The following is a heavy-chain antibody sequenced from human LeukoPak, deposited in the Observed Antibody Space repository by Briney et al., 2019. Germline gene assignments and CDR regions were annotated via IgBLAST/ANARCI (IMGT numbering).Heavy chain of an antibody. CDR1: GYTFTGYY. CDR3: ARRLRYFDWSTEDYYYYMDV. V-gene: IGHV1-2*02. Sequence: ASVKVSCKASGYTFTGYYMHWVRQAPGQGLEWMGWINPNSGGTNYAQKFQGRVTMTRDTSISTAYMELSRLRSDDTAVYYCARRLRYFDWSTEDYYYYMDVWGKGTTVTISS. CDR2: INPNSGGT. D-gene: IGHD3-9*01. J-gene: IGHJ6*03.